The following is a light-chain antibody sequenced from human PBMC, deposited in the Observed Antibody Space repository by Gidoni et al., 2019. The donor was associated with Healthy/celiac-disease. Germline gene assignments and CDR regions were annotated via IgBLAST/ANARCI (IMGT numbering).Light chain of an antibody. CDR2: RNN. CDR3: AAWDDSLSGQV. CDR1: SSNIGSKY. V-gene: IGLV1-47*01. Sequence: QSVLTQPPSASGTPGQRVTIACSGSSSNIGSKYVYWYQQLPGTAPNLLIYRNNQRPSGVPARFSGSKSGTSASLAISGLRSEDEADYYCAAWDDSLSGQVFGGGTKLTVL. J-gene: IGLJ3*02.